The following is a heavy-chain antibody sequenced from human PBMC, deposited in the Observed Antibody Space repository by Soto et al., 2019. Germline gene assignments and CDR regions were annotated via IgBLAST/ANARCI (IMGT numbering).Heavy chain of an antibody. V-gene: IGHV3-21*01. CDR2: ISSRSDI. CDR3: AREYTAWPLAYGLDV. CDR1: GFTFSTYS. D-gene: IGHD2-2*02. Sequence: GGSLRLSCVGSGFTFSTYSINWVRQAPGKGLEWVTSISSRSDIYYADSVKGRFTISRDNAKNSVSLQMNSLRAEDTAVYYCAREYTAWPLAYGLDVWGQGTTVTVSS. J-gene: IGHJ6*02.